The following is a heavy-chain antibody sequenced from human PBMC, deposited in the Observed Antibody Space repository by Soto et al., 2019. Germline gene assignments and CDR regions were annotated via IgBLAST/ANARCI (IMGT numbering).Heavy chain of an antibody. Sequence: ALVPVSCKASGYTFPNYDVSWVRQANGQGLEWVGWMNPNSGHTGFAQKFQGRVTMTRDTSISTAYMELSSLSSEDTAVYYCARGRSSYGDYINWYFDLWGRGTLVTVSS. CDR3: ARGRSSYGDYINWYFDL. CDR2: MNPNSGHT. D-gene: IGHD4-17*01. CDR1: GYTFPNYD. J-gene: IGHJ2*01. V-gene: IGHV1-8*01.